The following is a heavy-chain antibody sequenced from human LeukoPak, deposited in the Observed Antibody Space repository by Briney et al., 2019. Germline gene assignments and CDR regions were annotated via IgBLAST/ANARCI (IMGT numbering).Heavy chain of an antibody. V-gene: IGHV3-23*01. J-gene: IGHJ4*02. CDR3: ASSYGSSAYYPFDY. CDR2: ISDSGGST. Sequence: GGSLRLSCVASGFAFRNNAMSWVRQAPGKGLEWVSLISDSGGSTNYADSVKGRFTISRDNSKNTLYLQMNTLRAEGTAIYYCASSYGSSAYYPFDYWGQGTLVTVFS. D-gene: IGHD3-22*01. CDR1: GFAFRNNA.